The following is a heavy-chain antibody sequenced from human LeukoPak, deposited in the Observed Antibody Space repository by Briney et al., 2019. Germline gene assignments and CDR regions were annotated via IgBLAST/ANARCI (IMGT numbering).Heavy chain of an antibody. J-gene: IGHJ3*02. CDR2: ISCNSGSI. V-gene: IGHV3-9*01. D-gene: IGHD1-26*01. CDR1: GFTFDDYA. CDR3: AKDISLGVGATVDAFDI. Sequence: GGSLRLSCAASGFTFDDYAMHWVRQAPGKGLEWVSGISCNSGSIGYADSVKGRFTISRDNAKNSLYLQMNSLRAEDTALYYCAKDISLGVGATVDAFDIWGQGTMVTVSS.